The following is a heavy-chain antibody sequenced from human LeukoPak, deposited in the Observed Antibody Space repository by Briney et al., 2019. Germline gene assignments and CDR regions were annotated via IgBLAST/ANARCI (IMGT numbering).Heavy chain of an antibody. Sequence: GGSLRLSCAASGFTFSSYSMNWVRQAPGKGLEWVSSISSSSSYIYYADSVKGRFTISRDNAKNSLYLQMNSVRAEDTAVYYCARPSRGGRRWFDPWGQGTLVTVSS. CDR3: ARPSRGGRRWFDP. CDR1: GFTFSSYS. D-gene: IGHD2-15*01. V-gene: IGHV3-21*01. CDR2: ISSSSSYI. J-gene: IGHJ5*02.